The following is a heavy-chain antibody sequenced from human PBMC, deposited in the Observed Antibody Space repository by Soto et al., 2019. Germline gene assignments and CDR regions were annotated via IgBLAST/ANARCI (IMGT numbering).Heavy chain of an antibody. CDR2: IYYSGST. J-gene: IGHJ4*02. V-gene: IGHV4-30-4*01. D-gene: IGHD3-22*01. CDR3: ARRRMLYDSSGPYYFDY. CDR1: GGSISSDNYY. Sequence: SETLSLTCTVSGGSISSDNYYWGWIRQPPGKGLEWIGYIYYSGSTNYNPSLESRITISVDTSKRQFSLKLSSVTAADTAVYYCARRRMLYDSSGPYYFDYWGQGTLVTVSS.